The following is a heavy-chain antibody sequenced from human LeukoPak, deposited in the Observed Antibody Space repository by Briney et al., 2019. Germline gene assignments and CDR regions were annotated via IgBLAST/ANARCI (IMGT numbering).Heavy chain of an antibody. J-gene: IGHJ3*01. Sequence: SLRLSCVASGFTFAESAMHWVRQAPGKGPEWDSGISWNSGGIAYVDSVKGRFTISRDNTKNYLYLQMNSLRPENPARYFRAKDLWGDVPLHLHCNGVICKVTALDGWGHETVVVVSS. D-gene: IGHD2-15*01. CDR1: GFTFAESA. CDR2: ISWNSGGI. V-gene: IGHV3-9*01. CDR3: AKDLWGDVPLHLHCNGVICKVTALDG.